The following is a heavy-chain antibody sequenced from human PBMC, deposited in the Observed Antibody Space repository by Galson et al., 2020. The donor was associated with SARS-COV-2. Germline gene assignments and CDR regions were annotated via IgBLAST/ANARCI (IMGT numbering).Heavy chain of an antibody. J-gene: IGHJ5*02. V-gene: IGHV1-2*02. CDR1: GYTFTFYY. CDR3: ARDGSSSWYVWFDP. CDR2: FNPNSGGT. D-gene: IGHD6-13*01. Sequence: ASVNVSCKASGYTFTFYYMHWVRPSPCQWPDLLGWFNPNSGGTNCAPKFQGRVTMTRDTSISTAYMELSRLRSDDTAVYYCARDGSSSWYVWFDPWGQGTLVTVSS.